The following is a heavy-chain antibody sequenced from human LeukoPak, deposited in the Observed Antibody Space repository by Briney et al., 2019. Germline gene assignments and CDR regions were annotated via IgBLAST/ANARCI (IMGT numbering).Heavy chain of an antibody. V-gene: IGHV4-61*02. J-gene: IGHJ5*02. Sequence: PSETLSLTCTVSGDSISSGNYYWNWIRQPAGKGLEWIGRIYTSGSTNYNPSLKSRVTMSVDTSKNQFSLKLSSVTAADTAVYYCARDRRGYSGYDENWFDPWGQGTLVTVSS. CDR1: GDSISSGNYY. D-gene: IGHD5-12*01. CDR3: ARDRRGYSGYDENWFDP. CDR2: IYTSGST.